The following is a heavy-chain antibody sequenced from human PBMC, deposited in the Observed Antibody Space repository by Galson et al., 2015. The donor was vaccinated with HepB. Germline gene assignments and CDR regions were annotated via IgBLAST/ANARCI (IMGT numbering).Heavy chain of an antibody. CDR2: ISGSGGST. CDR1: GFTFSSYA. CDR3: ANSPGHDVEGASFDY. D-gene: IGHD1-26*01. Sequence: SLRLSCAASGFTFSSYAMSWVRQAPGKGLEWVSAISGSGGSTYYADSVKGRFTISRDNSKNTLYLQMNSLRAEDTAVYYCANSPGHDVEGASFDYWGQGTLVTVSS. J-gene: IGHJ4*02. V-gene: IGHV3-23*01.